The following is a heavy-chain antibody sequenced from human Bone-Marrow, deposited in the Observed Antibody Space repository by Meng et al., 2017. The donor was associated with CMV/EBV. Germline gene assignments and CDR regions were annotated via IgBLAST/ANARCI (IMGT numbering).Heavy chain of an antibody. CDR1: GYTFTSYG. CDR2: INPSGGST. CDR3: ARGEPGYSSSWYGGIYGMDV. Sequence: ASVKVSCKASGYTFTSYGISWVRQAPGQGLEWMGIINPSGGSTSYAQKFQGRVTMTRDTSTSTVYMELSSLRSEDTAVYYCARGEPGYSSSWYGGIYGMDVWGQGTTVTVSS. J-gene: IGHJ6*02. V-gene: IGHV1-46*01. D-gene: IGHD6-13*01.